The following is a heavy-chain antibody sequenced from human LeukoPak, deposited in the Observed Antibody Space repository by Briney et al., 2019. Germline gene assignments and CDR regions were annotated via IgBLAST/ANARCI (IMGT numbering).Heavy chain of an antibody. V-gene: IGHV5-51*01. CDR2: IHPGDSSA. CDR3: ARSGTGGSDAFDI. Sequence: GESLKISCKASGYSFTSYLIAWVRQMPGKGLEWMGIIHPGDSSARYSPSFQGQVTVSVDQSITTAYLQWTSLKASDTAMYYCARSGTGGSDAFDIWGQGTMVTVSS. CDR1: GYSFTSYL. J-gene: IGHJ3*02. D-gene: IGHD3-16*01.